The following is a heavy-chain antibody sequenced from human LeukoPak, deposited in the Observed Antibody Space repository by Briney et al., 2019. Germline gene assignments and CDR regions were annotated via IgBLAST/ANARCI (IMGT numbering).Heavy chain of an antibody. Sequence: QTGRSLRLSCAASGFTLSNYWMNWVRQAPGKGLEWVVNIEQDGGEKNYVDSVKGRFTISRDNAKNSLYLQMNSLRAEDTAVYYCAGGLGWLIDYWGQGTLVTVSS. D-gene: IGHD2-15*01. V-gene: IGHV3-7*04. CDR2: IEQDGGEK. J-gene: IGHJ4*02. CDR3: AGGLGWLIDY. CDR1: GFTLSNYW.